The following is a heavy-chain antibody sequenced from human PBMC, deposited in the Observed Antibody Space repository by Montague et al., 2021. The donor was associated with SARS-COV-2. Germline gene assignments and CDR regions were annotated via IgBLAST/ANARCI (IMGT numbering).Heavy chain of an antibody. CDR3: SRTLVAHYWYGMDV. CDR2: ISYSGIT. D-gene: IGHD5-12*01. Sequence: SETLSLTCTVSGVSISSYYWSWIRLPPGKGLEWIGYISYSGITNYNPSLNSRVTISVDTSKNQFSLNLSSVSAADTAVYYCSRTLVAHYWYGMDVWGPGTTVTVSS. CDR1: GVSISSYY. J-gene: IGHJ6*02. V-gene: IGHV4-59*01.